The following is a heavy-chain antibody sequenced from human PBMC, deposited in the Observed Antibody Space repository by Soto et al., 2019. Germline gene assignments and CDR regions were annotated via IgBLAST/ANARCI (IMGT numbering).Heavy chain of an antibody. CDR2: ISYDGSNK. V-gene: IGHV3-33*08. D-gene: IGHD5-12*01. CDR1: GFTFYSHG. Sequence: GGSLRLSCVGSGFTFYSHGMHWVRQAPGKGLEWVAVISYDGSNKYYEESVKGRFTISRDNSRNTVYLQLNSLRAEDTALYYCAQDRTAILAEVSWLESWGQGTLVTVSS. J-gene: IGHJ5*02. CDR3: AQDRTAILAEVSWLES.